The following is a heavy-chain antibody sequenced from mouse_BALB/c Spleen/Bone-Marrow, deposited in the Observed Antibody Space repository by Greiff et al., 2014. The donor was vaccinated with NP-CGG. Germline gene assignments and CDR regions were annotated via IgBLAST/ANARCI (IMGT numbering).Heavy chain of an antibody. D-gene: IGHD2-14*01. J-gene: IGHJ1*01. V-gene: IGHV1S56*01. CDR1: GYTFTSYC. Sequence: QVQLQQPGPELVKPGASVKMSCKASGYTFTSYCIHWVKQRPGQGLEWIGWIYPGDGSTKYNEKFKVKTTLTADKSSSTAYMFLSSLTSEDSAIYFCAYYRYDEYFDVWGAGTTVTVSS. CDR2: IYPGDGST. CDR3: AYYRYDEYFDV.